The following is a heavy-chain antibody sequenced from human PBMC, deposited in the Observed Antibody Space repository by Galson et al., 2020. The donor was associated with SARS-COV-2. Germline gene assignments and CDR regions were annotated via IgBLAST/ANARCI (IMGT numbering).Heavy chain of an antibody. Sequence: GGSLRLSCAASGFTFSSYSMNWVRQAPGKGLEWVSSISSSSSYIYYADSVKGRFTISRDNAKNSLYLQMNSLRAEDTAVYYCARDLFCGGDCYSVAFDIWGKGTMVTVSS. D-gene: IGHD2-21*02. CDR2: ISSSSSYI. V-gene: IGHV3-21*01. CDR1: GFTFSSYS. J-gene: IGHJ3*02. CDR3: ARDLFCGGDCYSVAFDI.